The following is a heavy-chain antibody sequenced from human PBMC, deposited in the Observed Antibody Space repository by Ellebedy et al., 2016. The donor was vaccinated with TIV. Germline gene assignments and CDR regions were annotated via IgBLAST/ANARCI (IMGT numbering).Heavy chain of an antibody. J-gene: IGHJ3*02. V-gene: IGHV3-30-3*01. CDR3: ARENDAFDI. CDR2: ITYDGSNK. Sequence: GGSLRLSXAASGFNIKTYAMHWVRQAPGKGLEWVAAITYDGSNKYYGDSVKGRFTISRDNSKNTLYLQINSLRAEDTAVYYCARENDAFDIWGRGTMVTVSS. CDR1: GFNIKTYA.